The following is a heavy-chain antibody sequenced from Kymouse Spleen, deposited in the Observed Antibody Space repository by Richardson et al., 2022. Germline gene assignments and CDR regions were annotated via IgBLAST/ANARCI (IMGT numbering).Heavy chain of an antibody. Sequence: QVQLVESGGGVVQPGRSLRLSCAASGFTFSSYGMHWVRQAPGKGLEWVAVISYDGSNKYYADSVKGRFTISRDNSKNTLYLQMNSLRAEDTAVYYCAKERGAAAEIDYWGQGTLVTVSS. CDR1: GFTFSSYG. CDR2: ISYDGSNK. D-gene: IGHD6-13*01. CDR3: AKERGAAAEIDY. J-gene: IGHJ4*02. V-gene: IGHV3-30*18.